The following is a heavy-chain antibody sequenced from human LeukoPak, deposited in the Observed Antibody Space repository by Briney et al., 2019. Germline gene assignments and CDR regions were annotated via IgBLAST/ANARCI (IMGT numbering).Heavy chain of an antibody. V-gene: IGHV3-23*01. CDR3: AKGGIAVTSTSVYYYMDV. J-gene: IGHJ6*03. CDR2: ISGSGDST. CDR1: GFTFSIYG. Sequence: GGSLRLSCAASGFTFSIYGMSWVRQAPGKGLEWVSAISGSGDSTYYADSVKGRFTISRDNSKNTLYLLMNSLRAEDTALYYCAKGGIAVTSTSVYYYMDVWGKGTTVTVSS. D-gene: IGHD6-19*01.